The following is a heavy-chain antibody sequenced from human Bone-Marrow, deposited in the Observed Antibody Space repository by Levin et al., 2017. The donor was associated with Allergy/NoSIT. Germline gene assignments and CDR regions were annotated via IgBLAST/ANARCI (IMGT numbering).Heavy chain of an antibody. CDR2: ISSSSSTI. CDR1: GFTFSSYS. V-gene: IGHV3-48*01. Sequence: PGESLKISCAASGFTFSSYSMNWVRQAPGKGLEWVSYISSSSSTIYYADSVKGRFTISRDNAKNSLYLQMNSLRAEDTAVYYCTVEEVFDYWGQGTLVTVSS. CDR3: TVEEVFDY. J-gene: IGHJ4*02. D-gene: IGHD1-1*01.